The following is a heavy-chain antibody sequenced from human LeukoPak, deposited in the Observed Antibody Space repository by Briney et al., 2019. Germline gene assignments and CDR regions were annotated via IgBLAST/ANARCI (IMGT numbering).Heavy chain of an antibody. J-gene: IGHJ4*02. CDR3: ARGIPDYSTLAY. CDR1: GFTFSNYC. D-gene: IGHD2-15*01. Sequence: PGGSLRLSCAASGFTFSNYCMHWVRQAPGKGLVWFSRINSDGSGTVYADSVKGRFTISRDNAKNTLYLQMNSLRVEDTAIYLCARGIPDYSTLAYWGQGALVTVSS. CDR2: INSDGSGT. V-gene: IGHV3-74*01.